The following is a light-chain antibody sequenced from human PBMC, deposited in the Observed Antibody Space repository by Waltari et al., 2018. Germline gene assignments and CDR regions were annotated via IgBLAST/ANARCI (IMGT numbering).Light chain of an antibody. V-gene: IGLV2-14*01. CDR3: SSYTSSSTLV. CDR1: SSDVGGYNY. Sequence: QSALTQPASVSGSPGQSITISCTGSSSDVGGYNYVPWYQQHPGKAPKLMIFDVSKRPSGVSYRFSGSKSGHTASLSISGLQAEDEADYFCSSYTSSSTLVFGTGTKVTVL. J-gene: IGLJ1*01. CDR2: DVS.